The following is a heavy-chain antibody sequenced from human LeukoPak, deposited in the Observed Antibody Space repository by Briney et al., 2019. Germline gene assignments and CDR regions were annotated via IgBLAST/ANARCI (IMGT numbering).Heavy chain of an antibody. CDR1: GFTFSSSA. Sequence: SVKVSSKTSGFTFSSSAMQWVRQARGQRLEWIGWIVVGSGDTNYAQKFQERVTITRDMSTSTVYMELSSLRSEDMAVYYCPVLAGTTAPYYYYYMDVWGKGTTVTVSS. V-gene: IGHV1-58*02. D-gene: IGHD1-1*01. J-gene: IGHJ6*03. CDR2: IVVGSGDT. CDR3: PVLAGTTAPYYYYYMDV.